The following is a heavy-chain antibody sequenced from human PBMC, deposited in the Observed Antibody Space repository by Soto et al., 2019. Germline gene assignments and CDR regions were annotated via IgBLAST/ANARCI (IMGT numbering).Heavy chain of an antibody. Sequence: PGGSLRLSCSASGFTFSSYAMSWVRQAPGKGLEWVSIINYSGSNTYYADSVKGRFTISRDTSKNTLDLQLNSLRAEDTAIYYCARKRPNYHPFDSWGQGTLVTVSS. CDR3: ARKRPNYHPFDS. CDR1: GFTFSSYA. D-gene: IGHD2-8*01. J-gene: IGHJ4*02. V-gene: IGHV3-23*05. CDR2: INYSGSNT.